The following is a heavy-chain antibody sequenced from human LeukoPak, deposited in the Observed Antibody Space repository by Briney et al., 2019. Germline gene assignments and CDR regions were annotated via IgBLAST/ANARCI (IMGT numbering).Heavy chain of an antibody. D-gene: IGHD5-18*01. CDR3: ARHLVARSLYSYGYGRWDWFDP. J-gene: IGHJ5*02. Sequence: GESLKISCQGSGYTFNTYWIGWVRQMPGKGLEWMAIIYPEDSDTRYSPSFQGQVTISADKSISTAYLQWSSLKASDTAMYYCARHLVARSLYSYGYGRWDWFDPWGQGTLVTVSS. CDR1: GYTFNTYW. V-gene: IGHV5-51*01. CDR2: IYPEDSDT.